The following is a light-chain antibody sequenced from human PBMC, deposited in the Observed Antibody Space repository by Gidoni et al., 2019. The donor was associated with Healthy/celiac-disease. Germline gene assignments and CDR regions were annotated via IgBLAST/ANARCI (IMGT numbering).Light chain of an antibody. V-gene: IGLV2-23*03. J-gene: IGLJ2*01. CDR1: SSDVGSYNL. CDR2: EGS. CDR3: CSYAGSSTFVV. Sequence: HSALTQPASVSGSPEPSITISCTGTSSDVGSYNLVSWYQQHPGKAPKLMIYEGSKRPSGVSNRFSGSKSGNTASLTISGLQAEDEADYYCCSYAGSSTFVVFGGGTKLTVL.